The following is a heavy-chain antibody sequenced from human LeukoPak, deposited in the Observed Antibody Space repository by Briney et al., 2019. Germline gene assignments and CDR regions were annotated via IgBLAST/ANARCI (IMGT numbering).Heavy chain of an antibody. CDR3: ARDRCGDCYYFDY. CDR1: GYTFTGYY. CDR2: INPNSGGT. J-gene: IGHJ4*02. Sequence: SVKVSCKASGYTFTGYYMHWVRQAPGQGLEWMGWINPNSGGTNYAQKFQGRVTMTRDTSISTAYMELSRLRSDDTAVYYCARDRCGDCYYFDYWGQGTLVTVSS. V-gene: IGHV1-2*02. D-gene: IGHD2-21*02.